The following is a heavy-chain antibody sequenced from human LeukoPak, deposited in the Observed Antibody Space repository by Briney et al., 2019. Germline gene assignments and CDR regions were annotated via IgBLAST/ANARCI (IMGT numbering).Heavy chain of an antibody. J-gene: IGHJ5*02. CDR2: IYGDDDKT. CDR1: GFTFSNYA. D-gene: IGHD2-15*01. V-gene: IGHV3-23*01. CDR3: AKDPLGYCSGGSCTNWFDP. Sequence: GGSLRLSCVASGFTFSNYAMTWVRQAPGKGLEMVSGIYGDDDKTVYGDSVKGRFTISRDNSKNTLYLQMNSLRAEDAAVYYCAKDPLGYCSGGSCTNWFDPWGQGTLVTVSS.